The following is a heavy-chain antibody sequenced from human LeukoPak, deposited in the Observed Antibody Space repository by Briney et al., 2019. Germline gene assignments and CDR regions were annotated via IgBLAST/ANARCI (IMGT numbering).Heavy chain of an antibody. Sequence: SETLSLTCTVSGGSISSSSYYWGWIRQPPGKGLEWIGSIYYSGSTYYNPSLKSRVTISVDTSKNQFSLKLTSVTAADTAVYYCARQPQYDGSGSYPPDYFDYWGQGTLVTVSS. D-gene: IGHD3-10*01. CDR2: IYYSGST. CDR3: ARQPQYDGSGSYPPDYFDY. CDR1: GGSISSSSYY. J-gene: IGHJ4*02. V-gene: IGHV4-39*01.